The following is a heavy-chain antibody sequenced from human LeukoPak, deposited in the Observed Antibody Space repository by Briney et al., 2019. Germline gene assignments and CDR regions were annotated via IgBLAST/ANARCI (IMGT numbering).Heavy chain of an antibody. CDR2: IRYDGSNK. CDR1: GFTFSSYG. V-gene: IGHV3-30*02. Sequence: GGSLRLSCAASGFTFSSYGMHWVRQAPGKGLEWVAFIRYDGSNKYYADSVKGRFTISRDNSKNTLYLQMNSLRAEDTAVYYCAKDREAAAARVYYYYYMDVWGKGTTVTVSS. CDR3: AKDREAAAARVYYYYYMDV. D-gene: IGHD6-13*01. J-gene: IGHJ6*03.